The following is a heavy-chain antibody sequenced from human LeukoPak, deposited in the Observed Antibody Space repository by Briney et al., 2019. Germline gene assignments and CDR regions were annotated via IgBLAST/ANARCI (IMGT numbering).Heavy chain of an antibody. CDR2: IYPGDSDT. V-gene: IGHV5-51*01. D-gene: IGHD3-22*01. Sequence: GESLEISCKGSGYSFTSYWIGWVRQMPGKGPEWMGIIYPGDSDTRYSPSFQGQVTISADKSISTAYLQWSSLKASDTAMYYCASGFYDSSGYYYDGYFDYWGQGTLVTVSS. CDR1: GYSFTSYW. CDR3: ASGFYDSSGYYYDGYFDY. J-gene: IGHJ4*02.